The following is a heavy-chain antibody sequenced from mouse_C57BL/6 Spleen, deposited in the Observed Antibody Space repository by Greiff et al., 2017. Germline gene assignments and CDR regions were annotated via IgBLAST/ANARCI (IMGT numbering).Heavy chain of an antibody. V-gene: IGHV1-39*01. CDR2: INPNYGTT. Sequence: EVQLQQSGPELVKPGASVKISCKASGYSFTDYNMNWVKQSHGKSLEWIGVINPNYGTTSYNQKFKGKATLTVDQSSSTAYMQLNSLTSEDSAVYYCAKAHYSNLAWFAYWGQGTLVTVSA. J-gene: IGHJ3*01. D-gene: IGHD2-5*01. CDR1: GYSFTDYN. CDR3: AKAHYSNLAWFAY.